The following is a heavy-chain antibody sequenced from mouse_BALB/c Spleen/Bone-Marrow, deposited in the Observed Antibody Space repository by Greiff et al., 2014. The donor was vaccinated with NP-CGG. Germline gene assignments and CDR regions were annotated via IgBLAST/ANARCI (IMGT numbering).Heavy chain of an antibody. CDR2: ISYDGIN. CDR3: AALWSEGYNFDY. J-gene: IGHJ2*01. D-gene: IGHD2-14*01. CDR1: GYSITSSYY. Sequence: EVQVVESGPGLVKPSQSLSLTCSVTGYSITSSYYWNWIRQFPGNKLEWMGYISYDGINNYNPSLKNRISITRDTSKNQFFLRLNSVTTEDTATYYCAALWSEGYNFDYWGQGATLTVSS. V-gene: IGHV3-6*02.